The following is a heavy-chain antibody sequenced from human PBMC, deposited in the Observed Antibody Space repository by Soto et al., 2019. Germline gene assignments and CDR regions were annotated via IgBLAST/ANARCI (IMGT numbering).Heavy chain of an antibody. CDR2: IYYSGST. CDR1: GGSISSSSYY. J-gene: IGHJ4*02. Sequence: SETLSLTCTVSGGSISSSSYYWGWIRQPPGKGLEWIGSIYYSGSTYYNPSLKSRVTISVDTSKNQFSLKLSSVTAAETAVYYCARHPQFCSSTSCYPTPSYDFDYWGQGTLVTVSS. D-gene: IGHD2-2*01. V-gene: IGHV4-39*01. CDR3: ARHPQFCSSTSCYPTPSYDFDY.